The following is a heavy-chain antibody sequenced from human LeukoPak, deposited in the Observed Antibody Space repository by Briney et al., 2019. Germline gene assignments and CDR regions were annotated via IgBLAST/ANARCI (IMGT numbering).Heavy chain of an antibody. CDR2: IYYSGST. J-gene: IGHJ4*02. Sequence: SETLSLTCTVSGGSISSSSYYWGWIRQPPGKGLEWIGYIYYSGSTNYNPSLKSRVTISVDTSKNQFSLKLSSVTAADTAVYSCGRAAAAARLFEDYWGQGTLVTVSS. V-gene: IGHV4-61*05. D-gene: IGHD6-13*01. CDR1: GGSISSSSYY. CDR3: GRAAAAARLFEDY.